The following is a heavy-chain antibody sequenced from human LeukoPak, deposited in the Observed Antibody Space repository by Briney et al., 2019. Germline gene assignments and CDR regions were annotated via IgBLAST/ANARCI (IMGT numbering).Heavy chain of an antibody. V-gene: IGHV3-53*01. D-gene: IGHD2-15*01. J-gene: IGHJ4*02. CDR2: IYSGGST. CDR1: GLTVSSNY. CDR3: ARGQLLLPLDY. Sequence: PGGSLRLSCAASGLTVSSNYMSWVRQAPGKGLEWVSVIYSGGSTYYADSVKGRFTISRDNSKNTLYLQMNSLRAEDTAVYYCARGQLLLPLDYWGQGTLVTVSS.